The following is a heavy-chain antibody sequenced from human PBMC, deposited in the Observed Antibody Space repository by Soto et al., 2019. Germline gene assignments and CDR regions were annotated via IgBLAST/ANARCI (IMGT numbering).Heavy chain of an antibody. CDR1: GFTFSSYG. Sequence: QVQLVESGGGVVQPGRSLRLSCAASGFTFSSYGIHWVRQAPGKGLEWVAGISYDGSNKYYADSVKGRFTISRDNSKNTVSLQMNSLRAEDTAVYYCTKDKLGSPSRPSAFDIWGQGTKVTVSS. J-gene: IGHJ3*02. CDR3: TKDKLGSPSRPSAFDI. V-gene: IGHV3-30*18. D-gene: IGHD1-26*01. CDR2: ISYDGSNK.